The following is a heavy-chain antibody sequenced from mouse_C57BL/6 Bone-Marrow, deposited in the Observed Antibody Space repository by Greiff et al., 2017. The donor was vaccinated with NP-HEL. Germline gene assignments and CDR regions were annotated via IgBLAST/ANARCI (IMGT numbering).Heavy chain of an antibody. Sequence: EVQRVESGGGLVQPKGSLKLSCAASGFTFNTYAMHWVRQAPGKGLEWVARIRSKSSNYATYYADSVKDRFTISRDDSQSMLYLQMNNLKTEDTAMYYCVSGYYGSSERLYAMDYWGQGTSVTVSS. J-gene: IGHJ4*01. CDR1: GFTFNTYA. CDR3: VSGYYGSSERLYAMDY. CDR2: IRSKSSNYAT. V-gene: IGHV10-3*01. D-gene: IGHD1-1*01.